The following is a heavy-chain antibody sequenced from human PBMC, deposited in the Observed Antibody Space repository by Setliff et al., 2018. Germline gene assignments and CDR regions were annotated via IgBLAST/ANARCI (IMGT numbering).Heavy chain of an antibody. J-gene: IGHJ3*02. V-gene: IGHV3-48*03. CDR2: ISSSGSTI. CDR3: ARDRRPFNWGGNDAFDI. D-gene: IGHD7-27*01. CDR1: GFTFSSYE. Sequence: GGSLRLSCAASGFTFSSYEMNWVRQAPGKGPEWVSYISSSGSTIYYADSVKGRFTISRDNAKKSLYLQMNSLRAEDTAVYYCARDRRPFNWGGNDAFDIWGQGTMVTVSS.